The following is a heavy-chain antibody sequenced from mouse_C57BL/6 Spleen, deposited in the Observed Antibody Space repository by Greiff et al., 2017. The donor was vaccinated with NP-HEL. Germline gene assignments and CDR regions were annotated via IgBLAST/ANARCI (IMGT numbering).Heavy chain of an antibody. J-gene: IGHJ2*01. CDR3: ARGYEEEKNYFDY. V-gene: IGHV5-4*03. CDR2: ISDGGSYT. Sequence: EVKLVESGGGLVKPGGSLKLSCAASGFTFSSYAMSWVRQTPEKRLEWVATISDGGSYTYYPDNVKGRFTISRDNAKNNLYLQMSHLKSEDTAMYYCARGYEEEKNYFDYWGQGTTLTVSS. D-gene: IGHD2-2*01. CDR1: GFTFSSYA.